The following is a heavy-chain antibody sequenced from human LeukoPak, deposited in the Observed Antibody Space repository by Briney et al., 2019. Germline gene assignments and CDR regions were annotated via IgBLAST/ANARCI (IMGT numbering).Heavy chain of an antibody. V-gene: IGHV3-74*01. D-gene: IGHD2-8*01. J-gene: IGHJ4*02. Sequence: GGSLRLSCSASGFTFTSYWMHWVRQAPGKGLVWVSRVDSYGSSTTYADSVKGRFTISRDNAKNTVYLQMNSLRAEDTAVYYCATSRTFDYWGQGTLVTVSS. CDR1: GFTFTSYW. CDR3: ATSRTFDY. CDR2: VDSYGSST.